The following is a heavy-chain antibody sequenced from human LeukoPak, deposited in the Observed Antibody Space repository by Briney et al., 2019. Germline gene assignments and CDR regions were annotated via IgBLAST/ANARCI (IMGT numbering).Heavy chain of an antibody. V-gene: IGHV4-34*01. CDR3: VRGFSGVVGDY. CDR2: IKPGGIT. D-gene: IGHD3-10*01. CDR1: GGSLSDYY. J-gene: IGHJ4*02. Sequence: SETLSLTCAVYGGSLSDYYWSWIRQPPGEGLEWIGEIKPGGITIYNPSVKSRVTISADTSKNQLFLNVNSATAADTAVYYCVRGFSGVVGDYWGQGTLVTVSS.